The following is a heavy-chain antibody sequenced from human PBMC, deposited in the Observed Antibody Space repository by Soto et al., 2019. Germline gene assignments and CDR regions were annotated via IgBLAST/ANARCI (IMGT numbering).Heavy chain of an antibody. Sequence: LKISFNGSGYILIYWIAWVRQMPGRGLEWMGVIHPGDSDTRYSPSFQGHVTISADTYISTAYLQWSSLKASETAIYYCARQDGSGLFFFDFWGLGTLDTVSS. CDR3: ARQDGSGLFFFDF. J-gene: IGHJ4*02. D-gene: IGHD6-19*01. V-gene: IGHV5-51*01. CDR1: GYILIYW. CDR2: IHPGDSDT.